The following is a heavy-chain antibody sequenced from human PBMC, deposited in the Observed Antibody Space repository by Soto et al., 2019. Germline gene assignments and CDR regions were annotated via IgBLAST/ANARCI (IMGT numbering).Heavy chain of an antibody. CDR2: ISYDGDNK. D-gene: IGHD6-19*01. CDR1: GFTFSSYA. V-gene: IGHV3-30-3*01. J-gene: IGHJ4*02. Sequence: QVQLVESGGGVVQPGRSLRLSCATSGFTFSSYAMHWVRQAPGKGLEWVAVISYDGDNKYLADSVKRRFTISRDNSKNTLYLQMNSLRAEDTAVYYCARSGRAVAGPSDYWGQGTLVTVSS. CDR3: ARSGRAVAGPSDY.